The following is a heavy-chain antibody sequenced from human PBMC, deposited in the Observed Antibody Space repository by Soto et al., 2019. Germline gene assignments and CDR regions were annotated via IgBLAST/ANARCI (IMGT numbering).Heavy chain of an antibody. CDR3: AHRGLLRPVYYYYYGMDV. J-gene: IGHJ6*02. CDR2: IYWNDDK. V-gene: IGHV2-5*01. CDR1: GFSLSTSGVG. Sequence: SGPTLVNPTQTLTLTCTFSGFSLSTSGVGVGWIRQPPGKALEWLALIYWNDDKRYSPSLKSRLTITKDTSKNQVVLTMTNMDPVDTATYYCAHRGLLRPVYYYYYGMDVWGQGTTVTVSS. D-gene: IGHD3-22*01.